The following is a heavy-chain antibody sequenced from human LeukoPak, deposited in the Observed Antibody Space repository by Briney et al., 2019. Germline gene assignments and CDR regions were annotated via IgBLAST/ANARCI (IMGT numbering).Heavy chain of an antibody. CDR1: GFTFSGYY. Sequence: PGGSLRLSCAASGFTFSGYYMSWIRQAPGKGLEWVSYISGSSTNTNYADSVKGRFTISRDNAKNSLYLQMNSLRAEDTAVYYCARGTSPIVWGQGTLLTVSS. V-gene: IGHV3-11*05. J-gene: IGHJ3*01. CDR3: ARGTSPIV. CDR2: ISGSSTNT.